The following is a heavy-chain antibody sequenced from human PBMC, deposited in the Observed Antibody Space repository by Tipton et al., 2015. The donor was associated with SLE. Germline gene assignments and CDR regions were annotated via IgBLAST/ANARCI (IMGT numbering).Heavy chain of an antibody. D-gene: IGHD3-10*01. Sequence: QLVQSGPEVKKPGASVKVSCKASGYTFTGYYMHWVRQAPGQGLEWMGWINPNSGGTNYAQKFQGRVTMTRDTSISTAYMELSRLSPDDTAVYYCARGGTMVRGVIRGSFDYWGQGTPVTVSS. J-gene: IGHJ4*02. CDR1: GYTFTGYY. CDR2: INPNSGGT. CDR3: ARGGTMVRGVIRGSFDY. V-gene: IGHV1-2*02.